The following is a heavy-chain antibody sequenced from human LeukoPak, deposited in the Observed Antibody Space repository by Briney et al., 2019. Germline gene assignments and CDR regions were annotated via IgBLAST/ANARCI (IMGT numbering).Heavy chain of an antibody. CDR1: GFPFSNYG. D-gene: IGHD3-10*01. CDR2: ISYDGSNE. V-gene: IGHV3-30*03. CDR3: AGSWFYRDYFEY. J-gene: IGHJ4*02. Sequence: PGGSLRLSCAAAGFPFSNYGMHWVRQAPGKGLEWVAVISYDGSNEYYADSVKGRFPISRDNSKNTLYLQMNSLRAEDTAVYYCAGSWFYRDYFEYWGQGTLVIVSS.